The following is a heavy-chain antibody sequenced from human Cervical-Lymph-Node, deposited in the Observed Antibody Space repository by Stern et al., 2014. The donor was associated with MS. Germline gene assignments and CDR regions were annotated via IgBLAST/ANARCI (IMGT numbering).Heavy chain of an antibody. D-gene: IGHD1-26*01. CDR1: GYSFTSYW. J-gene: IGHJ6*02. V-gene: IGHV5-51*01. CDR3: ARGRSIPSYYYYGMDV. Sequence: EVQMVESGAEVKKPGESLKISCKGSGYSFTSYWIGWVRQMPGKGLAWMGIIYPGDSDTRYSPSFQGQVTISADKSISTAYLQWSSLKASDTAMYYCARGRSIPSYYYYGMDVWGQGTTVTVSS. CDR2: IYPGDSDT.